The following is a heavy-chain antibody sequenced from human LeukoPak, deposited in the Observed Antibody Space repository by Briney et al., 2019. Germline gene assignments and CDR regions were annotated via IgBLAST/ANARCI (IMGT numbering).Heavy chain of an antibody. CDR2: MNPNSGNT. Sequence: GASVKVSCKASGYTFTSYDINWVRQATGQGLEWMGWMNPNSGNTGYAQKFQGRVTITRNTSISTAYMELSSQRSEDTAVYYCARALPIAAAGTYWFDPWGQGTLVTVSS. CDR1: GYTFTSYD. D-gene: IGHD6-13*01. J-gene: IGHJ5*02. V-gene: IGHV1-8*03. CDR3: ARALPIAAAGTYWFDP.